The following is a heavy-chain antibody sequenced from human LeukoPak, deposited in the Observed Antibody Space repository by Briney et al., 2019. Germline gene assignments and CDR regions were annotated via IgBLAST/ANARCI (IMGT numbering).Heavy chain of an antibody. CDR3: ATCWDRDWYFDL. Sequence: SVKVSCKASGGTFTSYAISWVRQAPGQGLEWMGGIIPIFGTANYAQKFQGRVTITADESTSTAYMELSSLRSEDTAVYYCATCWDRDWYFDLWGRGTLVTVSS. V-gene: IGHV1-69*13. CDR2: IIPIFGTA. J-gene: IGHJ2*01. D-gene: IGHD1-26*01. CDR1: GGTFTSYA.